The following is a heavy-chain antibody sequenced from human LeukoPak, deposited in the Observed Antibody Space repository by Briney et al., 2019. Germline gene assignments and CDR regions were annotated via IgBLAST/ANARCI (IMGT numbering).Heavy chain of an antibody. CDR2: ISSSSSYI. Sequence: GGSLRLSCAASGFTFSSYGMSWVRQAPGKGLEWVSSISSSSSYIYYADSVKGRFTISRDNAKNSLYLQMNSLRAEDTAVYYCARGVTIFDAFDIWGQGTMVTVSS. J-gene: IGHJ3*02. CDR3: ARGVTIFDAFDI. V-gene: IGHV3-21*01. D-gene: IGHD3-9*01. CDR1: GFTFSSYG.